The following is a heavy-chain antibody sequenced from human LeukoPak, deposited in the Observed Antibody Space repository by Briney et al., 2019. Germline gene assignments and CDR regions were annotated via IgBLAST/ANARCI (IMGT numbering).Heavy chain of an antibody. J-gene: IGHJ6*03. CDR1: GYTFTGYY. CDR2: ISAYNGNT. Sequence: GASVKVSCKASGYTFTGYYMHWVRQAPGQGLEWMGWISAYNGNTNYAQKLQGRVTMTTDTSTSTAYMELRSLRSDDTAVYYCARVDDYGDYFYYYYYMDVWGKGTTVTVSS. V-gene: IGHV1-18*04. D-gene: IGHD4-17*01. CDR3: ARVDDYGDYFYYYYYMDV.